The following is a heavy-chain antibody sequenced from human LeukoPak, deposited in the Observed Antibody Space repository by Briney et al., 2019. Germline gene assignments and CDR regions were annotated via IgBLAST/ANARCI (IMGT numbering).Heavy chain of an antibody. J-gene: IGHJ4*02. D-gene: IGHD3-16*02. V-gene: IGHV4-34*01. CDR1: GGSFSGYY. CDR3: ARGCYDYVWGSSRVYYFDY. Sequence: SETLSLTCAVYGGSFSGYYWSWIRQPPGKGLEWIGEINHSGSTNYNPSLKSRVTISVDTSKNQFSLKLSSVTAADTAVYYCARGCYDYVWGSSRVYYFDYWGQGTLVTVSS. CDR2: INHSGST.